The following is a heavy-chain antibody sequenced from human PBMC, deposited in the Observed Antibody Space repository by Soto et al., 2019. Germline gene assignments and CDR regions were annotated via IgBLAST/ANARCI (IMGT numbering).Heavy chain of an antibody. V-gene: IGHV3-73*02. Sequence: EVQLVESGGGLVQPGGSLKLSCAASGFIFSDSALHWVRQASGKGLEWVGRIRRKANNYATTYAESVEGRFAISREDSKNTAYLPMNSLITEDTAIYYCTRGIDVWSGYTMYDLDYWGQGTLGTVSS. CDR1: GFIFSDSA. J-gene: IGHJ4*02. CDR2: IRRKANNYAT. D-gene: IGHD3-3*01. CDR3: TRGIDVWSGYTMYDLDY.